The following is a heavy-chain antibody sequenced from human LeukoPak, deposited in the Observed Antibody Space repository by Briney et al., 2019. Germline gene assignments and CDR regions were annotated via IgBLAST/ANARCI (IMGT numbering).Heavy chain of an antibody. Sequence: SETVSLTCTVSGASVSSVFYYWSWVRQPPGRGLEWIGYIYYSGSTNYNPSLKSRVTISVDTSKKQFSLKLNSVTAADTAVYYCARGKGYFDYWGQSTFHTVSS. V-gene: IGHV4-61*01. J-gene: IGHJ4*02. CDR3: ARGKGYFDY. CDR1: GASVSSVFYY. CDR2: IYYSGST.